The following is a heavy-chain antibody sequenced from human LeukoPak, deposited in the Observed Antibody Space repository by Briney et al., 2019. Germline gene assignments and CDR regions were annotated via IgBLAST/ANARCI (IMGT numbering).Heavy chain of an antibody. CDR2: IKQDGSEK. J-gene: IGHJ4*02. CDR1: GFTFSNYW. V-gene: IGHV3-7*01. D-gene: IGHD6-19*01. Sequence: GGSLRLSCVASGFTFSNYWMSWVRQAPGKGLEWVANIKQDGSEKYYVDSVKGRFTISRDNAKKSLYLQMNSLRAEDTAVYYCARDRLAKNDYWGQGTLVTVSS. CDR3: ARDRLAKNDY.